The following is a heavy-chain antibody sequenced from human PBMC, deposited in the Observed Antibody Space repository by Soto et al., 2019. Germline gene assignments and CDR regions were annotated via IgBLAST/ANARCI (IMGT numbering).Heavy chain of an antibody. CDR2: FDPEDGET. CDR1: GYTLNELS. V-gene: IGHV1-24*01. D-gene: IGHD3-10*01. CDR3: ATGGPAGDFDY. J-gene: IGHJ4*02. Sequence: AAEKVSCKVSGYTLNELSIHWVRQAPGKGLEWMGGFDPEDGETVYAQKFQGRVTMTEDTSTDNANMELSSLTSEDTAVYYCATGGPAGDFDYWGQGSLVTVSS.